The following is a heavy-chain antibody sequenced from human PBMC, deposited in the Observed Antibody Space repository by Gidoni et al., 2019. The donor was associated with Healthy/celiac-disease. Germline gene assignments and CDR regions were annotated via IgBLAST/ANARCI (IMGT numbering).Heavy chain of an antibody. J-gene: IGHJ4*02. D-gene: IGHD2-2*01. Sequence: QVQLVESGGGVVQPGRSLRLSCAASGFTFSSYGMHWVRQAPGKGLEWVAVIWYDGSNKYYADSVKGRFTISRDNSKNTLYLQMNSLRAEDTAVYYCARGLGYCSSTSCRPWTLLSHFDYWGQGTLVTVSS. CDR3: ARGLGYCSSTSCRPWTLLSHFDY. V-gene: IGHV3-33*01. CDR1: GFTFSSYG. CDR2: IWYDGSNK.